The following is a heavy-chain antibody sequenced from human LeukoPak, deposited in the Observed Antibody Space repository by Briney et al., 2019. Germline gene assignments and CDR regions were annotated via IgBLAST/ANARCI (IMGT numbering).Heavy chain of an antibody. CDR2: ISGSSDRST. CDR3: AKRTVAGGGYGYFFDY. D-gene: IGHD6-19*01. Sequence: GGSLRLSCAASGFTFSTYAITWVRQAPGKGLEWVSVISGSSDRSTYYADSVKGRFTISRDDSKNTLYMQMNSLRAEDTAIYYCAKRTVAGGGYGYFFDYWGREPWSPSPQ. V-gene: IGHV3-23*01. J-gene: IGHJ4*02. CDR1: GFTFSTYA.